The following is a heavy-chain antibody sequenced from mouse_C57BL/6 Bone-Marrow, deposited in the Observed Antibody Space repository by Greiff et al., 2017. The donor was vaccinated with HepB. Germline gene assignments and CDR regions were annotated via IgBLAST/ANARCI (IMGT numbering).Heavy chain of an antibody. J-gene: IGHJ3*01. CDR3: ARDYDYDEGFAY. CDR2: IDPSDSYT. Sequence: QVQLQQPGAELVMPGASVKLSCKASGYTFTSYWMHWVKPRPGQGLEWIGEIDPSDSYTNYNQKFKGKSTLTVDKSSSTAYMQLSSLTAEDSAVYYCARDYDYDEGFAYWGQGTLVTVSA. D-gene: IGHD2-4*01. V-gene: IGHV1-69*01. CDR1: GYTFTSYW.